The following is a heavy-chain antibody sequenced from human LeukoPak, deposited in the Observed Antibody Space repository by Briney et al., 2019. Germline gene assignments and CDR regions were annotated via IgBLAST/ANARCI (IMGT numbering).Heavy chain of an antibody. CDR3: ARGPAANSGNYYAGDY. CDR1: GFTFTNFA. Sequence: GRSLRLSCAASGFTFTNFAMHWVRQAPGKGLEWVAVISYDGTNTYYSDSVKGRFTISRDNAKNTLYLQMNSLKSEDSAAYYCARGPAANSGNYYAGDYWGQGTLVTVSS. D-gene: IGHD1-26*01. J-gene: IGHJ4*02. V-gene: IGHV3-30*04. CDR2: ISYDGTNT.